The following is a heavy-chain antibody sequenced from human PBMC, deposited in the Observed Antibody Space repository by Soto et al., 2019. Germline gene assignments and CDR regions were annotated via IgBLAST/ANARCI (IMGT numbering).Heavy chain of an antibody. D-gene: IGHD3-10*01. V-gene: IGHV4-39*01. CDR2: IYYSGST. Sequence: PSETLSLTCTVSGGSISSSSYYWGWIRQPPGKGLEWIGSIYYSGSTYYNPSLKSRVTISVDTSKNQFSLKLSSVTAADTAVYYCARLPYYYGSGSYKSIDYWGQGTLVTVSS. J-gene: IGHJ4*02. CDR3: ARLPYYYGSGSYKSIDY. CDR1: GGSISSSSYY.